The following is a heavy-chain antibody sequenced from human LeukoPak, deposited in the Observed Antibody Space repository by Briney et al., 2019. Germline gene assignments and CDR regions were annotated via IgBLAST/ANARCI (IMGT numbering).Heavy chain of an antibody. Sequence: ASVKVSCKASGYTFTSYYMHWVRQAPGQGLEWMGIINPSGGSTSYAQKFQGRVTMTRDMSTSTVYMELSSLRSEDTAVYYCAREGYCSSTSCYKGFDYRGQGTLVTVSS. J-gene: IGHJ4*02. V-gene: IGHV1-46*01. D-gene: IGHD2-2*02. CDR2: INPSGGST. CDR1: GYTFTSYY. CDR3: AREGYCSSTSCYKGFDY.